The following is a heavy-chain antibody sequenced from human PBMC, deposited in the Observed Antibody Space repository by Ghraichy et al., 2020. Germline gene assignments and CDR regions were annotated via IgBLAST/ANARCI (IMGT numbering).Heavy chain of an antibody. CDR2: IYTSGST. CDR3: ARDGAPLKVVPAARGGNWFDP. CDR1: GGSISSYY. Sequence: SETLSLTCTVSGGSISSYYWSWIRQPAGKGLEWIGRIYTSGSTNYNPSLKSRVTMSVDTSKNQFSLKLSSVTAADTAVYYCARDGAPLKVVPAARGGNWFDPWGQGTLVTVSS. V-gene: IGHV4-4*07. D-gene: IGHD2-2*01. J-gene: IGHJ5*02.